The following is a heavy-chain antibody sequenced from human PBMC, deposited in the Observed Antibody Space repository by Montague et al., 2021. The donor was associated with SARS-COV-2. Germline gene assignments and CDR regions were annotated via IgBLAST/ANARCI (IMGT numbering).Heavy chain of an antibody. J-gene: IGHJ4*02. D-gene: IGHD6-13*01. CDR2: IYSSGNA. CDR3: ARGDHAQIGSWYFFDT. CDR1: GGSINYYY. Sequence: SETLSLTCTVSGGSINYYYWHWLRQSAAKGLEWIGRIYSSGNANYSPSLRSRVTRSLDTSQNQFSLKLNSLTAANTAVYYCARGDHAQIGSWYFFDTWGQGALVTVSS. V-gene: IGHV4-4*07.